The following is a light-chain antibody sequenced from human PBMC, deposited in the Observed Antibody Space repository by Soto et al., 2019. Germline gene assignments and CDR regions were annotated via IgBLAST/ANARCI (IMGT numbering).Light chain of an antibody. Sequence: AIRMTQSPSSFSASTGDRVTITCRASQGISSYLAWYQQKPGKAPKPLICAASTLQSGVPSRFSVNGSGTYLTLTISCLQSEDFATYYCQQYYSYPPGFGQGTKVEIK. J-gene: IGKJ1*01. CDR2: AAS. CDR3: QQYYSYPPG. V-gene: IGKV1-8*01. CDR1: QGISSY.